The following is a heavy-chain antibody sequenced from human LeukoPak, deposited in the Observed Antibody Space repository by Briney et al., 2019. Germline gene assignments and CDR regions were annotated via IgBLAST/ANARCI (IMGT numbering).Heavy chain of an antibody. Sequence: SETLSLTCTVSGGSISSSSYYWGWIRQPPGKGLEWIGSIYYSGSTYYNPSLKSRVTISVDTSKNQFSLKLSSVTAADTAVYYCARVGIAAAGTPQGGSSYWGQGTLVTVSS. J-gene: IGHJ4*02. V-gene: IGHV4-39*01. CDR3: ARVGIAAAGTPQGGSSY. CDR1: GGSISSSSYY. CDR2: IYYSGST. D-gene: IGHD6-13*01.